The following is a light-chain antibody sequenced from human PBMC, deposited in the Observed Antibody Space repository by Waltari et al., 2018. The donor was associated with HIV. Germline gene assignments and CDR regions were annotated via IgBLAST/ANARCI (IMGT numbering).Light chain of an antibody. CDR3: AAWDDILRGWL. CDR2: TDN. Sequence: QSVLTQPPSASGTPGQRATIPYSAGSPNLGSHYVYWYQQFPGTAPKLLIYTDNQRPSGVPDRFSGSKSGTSASLAISGLRSEDEADYYCAAWDDILRGWLFGGGTKLTVL. V-gene: IGLV1-47*01. CDR1: SPNLGSHY. J-gene: IGLJ3*02.